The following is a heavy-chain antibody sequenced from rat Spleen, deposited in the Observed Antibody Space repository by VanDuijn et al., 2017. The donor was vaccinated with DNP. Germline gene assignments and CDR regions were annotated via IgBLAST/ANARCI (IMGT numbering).Heavy chain of an antibody. J-gene: IGHJ2*01. D-gene: IGHD4-3*01. V-gene: IGHV5-22*01. CDR3: VRWNSGHFDY. Sequence: EVQLVESGGGLVQSGRSLKLSCAASGFTFSAYYMAWVRQAPAKGLEWVAYIGSAAYAPYYGDSVKGRFTISRDNAKSTLYLQMNSLRSEDMATYYCVRWNSGHFDYGGQGVMVTVSS. CDR2: IGSAAYAP. CDR1: GFTFSAYY.